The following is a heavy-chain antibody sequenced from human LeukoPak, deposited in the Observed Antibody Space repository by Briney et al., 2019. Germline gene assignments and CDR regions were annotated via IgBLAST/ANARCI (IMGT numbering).Heavy chain of an antibody. V-gene: IGHV3-73*01. CDR3: AKDSGPDDAFDI. J-gene: IGHJ3*02. CDR2: IRSKANSYAT. D-gene: IGHD3-10*01. Sequence: EGSLRLSCAASGFTFSGSTIHWVRQASGKGLEWVGHIRSKANSYATAYVASLKGRFTISRDDSKNTAYLQMNSLKTEDTAVYYCAKDSGPDDAFDIWGQGTMVTVSS. CDR1: GFTFSGST.